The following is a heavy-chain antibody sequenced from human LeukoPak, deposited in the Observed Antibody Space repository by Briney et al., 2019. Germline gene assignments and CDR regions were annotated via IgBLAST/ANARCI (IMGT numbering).Heavy chain of an antibody. CDR3: ARAGSSGYYRDFDY. D-gene: IGHD3-22*01. V-gene: IGHV1-8*01. Sequence: ASVTVSCKASGYTFTSYDINWVRQATGQGLEWMGWMNPNSGNTGYAQKFQGRVTMTRNTSISTAYVELSSLRSEDTAVYYCARAGSSGYYRDFDYWGQGTLVTVSS. CDR2: MNPNSGNT. CDR1: GYTFTSYD. J-gene: IGHJ4*02.